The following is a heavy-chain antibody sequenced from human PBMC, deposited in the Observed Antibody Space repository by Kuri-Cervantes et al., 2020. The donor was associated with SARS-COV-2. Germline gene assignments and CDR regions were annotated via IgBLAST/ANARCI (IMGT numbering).Heavy chain of an antibody. V-gene: IGHV3-30-3*01. J-gene: IGHJ4*02. CDR3: ARVLSWAAAGSLDY. Sequence: GGSLRLSCAASGFTFSSYAMHWVRQAPGKGLEWVAVISYDGSNKYYADSVKGRFTISRDNSNNTLYLQMNSLRAEDTAVYYCARVLSWAAAGSLDYWGQGTLVTVSS. CDR2: ISYDGSNK. CDR1: GFTFSSYA. D-gene: IGHD6-13*01.